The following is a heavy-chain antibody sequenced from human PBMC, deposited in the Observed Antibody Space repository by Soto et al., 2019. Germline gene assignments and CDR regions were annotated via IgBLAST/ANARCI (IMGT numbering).Heavy chain of an antibody. V-gene: IGHV4-34*01. CDR1: GGSFSGYY. D-gene: IGHD2-2*01. CDR2: INHSGST. J-gene: IGHJ6*02. Sequence: SETLSLTCAVYGGSFSGYYWSWIRQPPGKGLEWIGEINHSGSTNYNPSLKSRVTISVDTSKNQFSLKLSSVTAADTAVYYCARGSPHHIVVVPAAITGMDVWGQGTTVTVSS. CDR3: ARGSPHHIVVVPAAITGMDV.